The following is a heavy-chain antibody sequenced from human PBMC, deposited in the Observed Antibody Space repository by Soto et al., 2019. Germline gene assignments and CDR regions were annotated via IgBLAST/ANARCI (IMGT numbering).Heavy chain of an antibody. D-gene: IGHD3-10*01. J-gene: IGHJ5*02. V-gene: IGHV3-23*01. CDR1: GFTFSSYV. Sequence: EVQLLESGGGLVQPGGSLRLSCAASGFTFSSYVMSWVRQAPGKGLEWVSAISGSGGSTYYADSVKGRFTISRDNSKNTLYLQMNSLRAEDTAVYYCAKIPTYYYGSGSYFSWFDPWGQGTLVTVSS. CDR2: ISGSGGST. CDR3: AKIPTYYYGSGSYFSWFDP.